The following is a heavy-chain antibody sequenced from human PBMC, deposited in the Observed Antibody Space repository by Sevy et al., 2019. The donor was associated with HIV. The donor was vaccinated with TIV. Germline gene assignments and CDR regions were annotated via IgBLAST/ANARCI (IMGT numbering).Heavy chain of an antibody. D-gene: IGHD2-2*01. CDR1: GGTFSSYA. V-gene: IGHV1-69*13. CDR3: GRNRYSRLYQSTSPHPPPDY. Sequence: ASVKVSCKASGGTFSSYAISWVRQAPGQGLEWMGGIIPIFGTANYAQKFQGRVTITADESTSTAYMELSSLRSEDTAVYYCGRNRYSRLYQSTSPHPPPDYWGQGTLVTVSS. J-gene: IGHJ4*02. CDR2: IIPIFGTA.